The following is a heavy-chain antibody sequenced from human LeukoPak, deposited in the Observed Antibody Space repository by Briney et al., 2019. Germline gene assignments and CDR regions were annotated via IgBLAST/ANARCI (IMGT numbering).Heavy chain of an antibody. J-gene: IGHJ4*02. CDR1: GFTFSSYS. D-gene: IGHD6-13*01. V-gene: IGHV3-48*04. CDR2: ISSSGSTI. Sequence: GGSLRLSCAASGFTFSSYSMNWVRQAPGKGLEWVSYISSSGSTIYYADSVKGRFTISRDNAKNSLYLQMNSLRAEDTAVYYCARAPLWEQQLAYDFDYWGQGTLVTVSS. CDR3: ARAPLWEQQLAYDFDY.